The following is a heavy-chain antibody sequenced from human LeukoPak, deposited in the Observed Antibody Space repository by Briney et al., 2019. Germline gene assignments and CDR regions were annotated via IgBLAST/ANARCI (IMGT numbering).Heavy chain of an antibody. CDR3: ARGPQGFPNYYGSGSFRRSDAFDI. Sequence: SETLSLTCTVSGGSISSYYWSWIRQPPGKGLEWIGEINHSGSTNYNPSLKSRVTISVDTSKNQFSLELSSVTAADTAVYYCARGPQGFPNYYGSGSFRRSDAFDIWGQGTMVTVSS. D-gene: IGHD3-10*01. CDR2: INHSGST. V-gene: IGHV4-34*01. CDR1: GGSISSYY. J-gene: IGHJ3*02.